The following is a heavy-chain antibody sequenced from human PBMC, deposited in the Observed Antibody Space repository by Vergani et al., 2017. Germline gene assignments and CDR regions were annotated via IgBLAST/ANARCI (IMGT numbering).Heavy chain of an antibody. CDR3: ARDTVGDRPYGMDV. Sequence: QVQLQESGPGLVKPSQTLSLTCTVSGGSISSGGYYWSWIRQHPGKGLEWIGYIYYSGSTYYNPSLKSRVTRSVDTSKNQFSLKLSSVTAADTAVYYCARDTVGDRPYGMDVWGQGTTVTVSS. J-gene: IGHJ6*02. V-gene: IGHV4-31*03. CDR1: GGSISSGGYY. D-gene: IGHD2-15*01. CDR2: IYYSGST.